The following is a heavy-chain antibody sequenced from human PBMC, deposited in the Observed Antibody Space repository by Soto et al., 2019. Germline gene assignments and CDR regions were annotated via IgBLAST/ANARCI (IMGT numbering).Heavy chain of an antibody. CDR2: IYTSGST. CDR1: GGSISSYY. CDR3: ASQQLVSFVDYYGMDV. V-gene: IGHV4-4*07. Sequence: PSETLSLTCTVSGGSISSYYWSWIRQPAGKGLEWIGRIYTSGSTNYNPSLKSRVTMSVDTSKNQFPLKLSSVTAADTAVYYCASQQLVSFVDYYGMDVWGQGTTVTVSS. J-gene: IGHJ6*02. D-gene: IGHD6-13*01.